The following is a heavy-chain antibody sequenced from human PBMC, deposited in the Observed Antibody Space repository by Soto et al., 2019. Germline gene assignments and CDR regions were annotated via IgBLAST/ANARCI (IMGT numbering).Heavy chain of an antibody. CDR2: IIPILGIA. D-gene: IGHD2-2*01. V-gene: IGHV1-69*04. CDR1: GGTFSSYT. J-gene: IGHJ3*02. CDR3: ARDREIVVVPAAMSIAVAGTGNAFDI. Sequence: ASVKVSCKASGGTFSSYTISWVRQAPGQGLEWMGRIIPILGIANYAQKFQGRVTITADKSTSTAYMELSSLRSEDTAVYYCARDREIVVVPAAMSIAVAGTGNAFDIWGQGTMVTVSS.